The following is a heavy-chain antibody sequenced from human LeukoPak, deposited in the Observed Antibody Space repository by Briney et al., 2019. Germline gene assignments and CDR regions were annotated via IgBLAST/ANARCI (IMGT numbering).Heavy chain of an antibody. CDR3: ARDYYGSGSYYIKNY. V-gene: IGHV1-2*02. D-gene: IGHD3-10*01. CDR2: FDPEDGET. J-gene: IGHJ4*02. CDR1: GYTFTSYY. Sequence: ASVKVSCKASGYTFTSYYMHWVRQVPGKGLEWMGGFDPEDGETIYAQKFQGRVTMTRDTSISTAYMELSRLRSDDTAVYYCARDYYGSGSYYIKNYWGQGTLVTVSS.